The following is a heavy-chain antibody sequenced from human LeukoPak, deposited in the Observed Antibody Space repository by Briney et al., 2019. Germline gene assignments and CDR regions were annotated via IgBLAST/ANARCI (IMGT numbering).Heavy chain of an antibody. V-gene: IGHV3-30*02. CDR3: AGEETYCGGDCYSEN. CDR2: IRYDGSNK. D-gene: IGHD2-21*02. J-gene: IGHJ4*02. Sequence: WIRQAPGKGLEWVAFIRYDGSNKYYADSVKGRFTISRDNSKNTLYLQMNSLRAEDTAVYYCAGEETYCGGDCYSENWGQGTLVTVSS.